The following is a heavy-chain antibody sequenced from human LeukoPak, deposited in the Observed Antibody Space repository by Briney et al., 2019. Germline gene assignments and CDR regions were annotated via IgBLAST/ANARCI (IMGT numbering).Heavy chain of an antibody. D-gene: IGHD1-26*01. Sequence: PSETLSLTCSVSGGSISTYYWSWIRQTPGKGLEWIGYVYDIGTTNYNPSLKGRVTISSDTSKDQFPLNLRSVNASDTAIYYCARHGGSLGYFDYWGQGTLVTVSS. CDR3: ARHGGSLGYFDY. J-gene: IGHJ4*02. CDR1: GGSISTYY. CDR2: VYDIGTT. V-gene: IGHV4-59*08.